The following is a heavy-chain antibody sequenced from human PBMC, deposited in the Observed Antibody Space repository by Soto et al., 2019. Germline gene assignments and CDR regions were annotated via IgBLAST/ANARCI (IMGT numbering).Heavy chain of an antibody. V-gene: IGHV1-18*01. D-gene: IGHD2-15*01. CDR2: ISAYNGNT. J-gene: IGHJ4*02. CDR3: ARSSLYCSGGSLYDY. Sequence: ASVKVSCKASGYTFTSYGISWVRQAPGQGLEWMGWISAYNGNTNYAQKLQGRVTMTTDTSTSTAYMELRSLRSDDTAVYYCARSSLYCSGGSLYDYRGQRTSVTVSS. CDR1: GYTFTSYG.